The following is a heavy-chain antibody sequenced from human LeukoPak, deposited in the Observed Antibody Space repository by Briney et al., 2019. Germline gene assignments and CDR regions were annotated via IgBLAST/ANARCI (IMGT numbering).Heavy chain of an antibody. J-gene: IGHJ4*02. Sequence: SQTLSLTCSVSGASMNRGDYYWSWIRQPPGKGLEWIGYIYYSGSTNYNPSLKSRVTISVDTSKNQFSLKLSSVTAADTAVYYCARGDRVKYYDSSGYYYGYWGQGTLVTVSS. CDR1: GASMNRGDYY. V-gene: IGHV4-61*08. D-gene: IGHD3-22*01. CDR3: ARGDRVKYYDSSGYYYGY. CDR2: IYYSGST.